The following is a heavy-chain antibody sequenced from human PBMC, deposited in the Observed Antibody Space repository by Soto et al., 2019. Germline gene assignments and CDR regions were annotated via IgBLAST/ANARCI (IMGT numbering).Heavy chain of an antibody. CDR2: MNPNSGNT. Sequence: QVQLVQSGAEVKKPGASVKVSCKASGYTFTSYDINWVRQATGQGLEWMGWMNPNSGNTGSAQKFQGRVTMTFDPSVTTAYMELSSLRSDDTAVYYWATGGGSAVTTAYWGQGTQVTVSS. V-gene: IGHV1-8*01. CDR3: ATGGGSAVTTAY. CDR1: GYTFTSYD. J-gene: IGHJ4*02. D-gene: IGHD4-4*01.